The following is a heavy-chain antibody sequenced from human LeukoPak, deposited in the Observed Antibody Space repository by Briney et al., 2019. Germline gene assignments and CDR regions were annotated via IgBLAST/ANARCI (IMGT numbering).Heavy chain of an antibody. D-gene: IGHD6-19*01. Sequence: GGSLRLSCAASGFTLSSYSMNWVRQAPGKGLEWVSSISSSSSYIYYADSVKGRFTISRDNAHNSLYVQMNHLRDEDPALLFCARLGLSSGWYEDLDYWGQGTLVTVSS. CDR3: ARLGLSSGWYEDLDY. V-gene: IGHV3-21*01. CDR2: ISSSSSYI. J-gene: IGHJ4*02. CDR1: GFTLSSYS.